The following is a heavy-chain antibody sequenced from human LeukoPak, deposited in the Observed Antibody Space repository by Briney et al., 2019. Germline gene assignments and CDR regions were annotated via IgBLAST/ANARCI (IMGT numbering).Heavy chain of an antibody. Sequence: PGRSLRLSCAASGFTFSSYGMHWVRQAPGKGLEWVAVIWYDGSNKYYADSVKGRFTISRDNSKNTLYLQMNSLRAEDTAVYYCARGPIAAAALFDYWGQGTLVTVPS. D-gene: IGHD6-13*01. V-gene: IGHV3-33*01. J-gene: IGHJ4*02. CDR2: IWYDGSNK. CDR1: GFTFSSYG. CDR3: ARGPIAAAALFDY.